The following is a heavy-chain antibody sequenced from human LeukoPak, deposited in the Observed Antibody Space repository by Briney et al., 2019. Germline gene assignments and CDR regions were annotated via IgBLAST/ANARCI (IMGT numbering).Heavy chain of an antibody. V-gene: IGHV3-30*02. Sequence: PGGSLRLSCAASGFTFSSYGMHWVRQAPGKGLEWVAFIRYDGSNKYYADSVKGRFTISRDNSKNTLYLQMNSLRAEDTAVYYCAKDSVWFGELSKGDQLDYWGQGTLVTVSS. D-gene: IGHD3-10*01. CDR1: GFTFSSYG. CDR2: IRYDGSNK. J-gene: IGHJ4*02. CDR3: AKDSVWFGELSKGDQLDY.